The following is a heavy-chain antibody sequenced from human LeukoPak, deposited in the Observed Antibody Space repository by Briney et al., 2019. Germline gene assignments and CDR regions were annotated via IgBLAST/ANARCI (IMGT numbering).Heavy chain of an antibody. CDR2: FDPEDGET. D-gene: IGHD3-22*01. CDR1: GYTFTELS. J-gene: IGHJ4*02. V-gene: IGHV1-24*01. CDR3: ATILTHTMTIDY. Sequence: ASVKVSCKVSGYTFTELSMHWVRQAPGKGLEWMGGFDPEDGETIYAQKFQGRVTMTEDTSTDTAYMELSSLRSEDTAVYYCATILTHTMTIDYWGQGTLVTVSS.